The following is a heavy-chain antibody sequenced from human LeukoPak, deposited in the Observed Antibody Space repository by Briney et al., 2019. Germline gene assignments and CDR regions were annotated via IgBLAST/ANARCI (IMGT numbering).Heavy chain of an antibody. D-gene: IGHD3-3*01. V-gene: IGHV1-46*01. Sequence: ASVKVSCKASGYTFTGYYMHWVRQAPGQGLEWMGIINPSGGSTSYAQKFQGRVTMTRDMSTSTVYMELSSLRSEDTAVYYCARDQRRYYDFWSGYLGWDYYYYMDVWGKGTTVTVSS. CDR1: GYTFTGYY. CDR2: INPSGGST. J-gene: IGHJ6*03. CDR3: ARDQRRYYDFWSGYLGWDYYYYMDV.